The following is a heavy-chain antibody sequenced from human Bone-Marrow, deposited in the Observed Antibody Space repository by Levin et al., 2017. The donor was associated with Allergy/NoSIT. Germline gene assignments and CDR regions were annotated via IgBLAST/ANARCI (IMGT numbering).Heavy chain of an antibody. D-gene: IGHD1-14*01. V-gene: IGHV3-74*01. CDR2: IYSDETSA. CDR1: GFTSSRYW. J-gene: IGHJ4*02. CDR3: ARHNNPGDYFDF. Sequence: PGGSLRLSCAASGFTSSRYWMHWVRQPPGKGLKWVSHIYSDETSADFADSVKGRFTISRDNAKNTVYLQMNSLRVEDTAVYYCARHNNPGDYFDFWGQGTLVTVSS.